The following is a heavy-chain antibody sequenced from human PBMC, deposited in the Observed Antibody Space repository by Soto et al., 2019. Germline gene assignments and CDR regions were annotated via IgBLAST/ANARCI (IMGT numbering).Heavy chain of an antibody. CDR1: GYTFTSYG. CDR2: ISAYNGNT. CDR3: AREYGSGSYLYYYYYGMDV. Sequence: ASVKVSCKASGYTFTSYGISWVRQAPGQGLEWMGWISAYNGNTNYAQKLQGRVTMTTDTSTSTAYMELRSLRSDDTAVYYCAREYGSGSYLYYYYYGMDVWGQGATVTVSS. V-gene: IGHV1-18*01. D-gene: IGHD3-10*01. J-gene: IGHJ6*02.